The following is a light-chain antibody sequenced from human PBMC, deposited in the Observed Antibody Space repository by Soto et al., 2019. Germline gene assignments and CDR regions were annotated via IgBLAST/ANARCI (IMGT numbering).Light chain of an antibody. CDR2: AAS. CDR1: QSLLHSNGYNY. V-gene: IGKV2-28*01. J-gene: IGKJ5*01. Sequence: DIVMTQSPLSLPVTPGEPASISCRSSQSLLHSNGYNYLDWYLQKPGQSPQLLIYAASTLQSGVPSRFSGSGSGTDFTLTISGLQPEDLATYYCQSYNTARPTFGQGTRLEIK. CDR3: QSYNTARPT.